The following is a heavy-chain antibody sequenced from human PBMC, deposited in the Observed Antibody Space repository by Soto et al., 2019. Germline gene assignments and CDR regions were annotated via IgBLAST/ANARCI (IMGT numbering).Heavy chain of an antibody. J-gene: IGHJ4*01. Sequence: QITLRESGPTLVKPTQTLTLTCTFSGFSLSTSGLGVAWIRQPPGKPLEWLALIYWNGIERYSPSLKSRLTITKDTSKNEVDLTMTNMDPLDTATFYCAHTRVPDTLDYWGQGTLVTVSS. CDR1: GFSLSTSGLG. V-gene: IGHV2-5*01. D-gene: IGHD2-2*01. CDR3: AHTRVPDTLDY. CDR2: IYWNGIE.